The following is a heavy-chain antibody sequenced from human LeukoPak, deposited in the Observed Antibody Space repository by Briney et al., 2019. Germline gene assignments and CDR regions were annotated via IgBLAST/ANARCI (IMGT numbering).Heavy chain of an antibody. CDR2: VSHIGST. CDR3: ARDRISINALDM. Sequence: SETLSLTCTVSGASISGHYLTWIRQPPGKGLEWIGYVSHIGSTNYNPSLKSRVTISVDTSKNQFSLKLTSVTAADTAVYYCARDRISINALDMWGQGTMVTVSS. J-gene: IGHJ3*02. V-gene: IGHV4-59*11. CDR1: GASISGHY. D-gene: IGHD1-14*01.